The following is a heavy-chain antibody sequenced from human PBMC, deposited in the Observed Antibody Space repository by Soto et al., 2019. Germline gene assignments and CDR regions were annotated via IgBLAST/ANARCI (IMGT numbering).Heavy chain of an antibody. J-gene: IGHJ4*02. CDR1: GGSISSSSCY. CDR2: IYYSGST. D-gene: IGHD3-10*01. CDR3: ARRPLVRGIIPYYFDS. Sequence: SETLSLTCTVSGGSISSSSCYWGWIRQPPGKGLEWIGSIYYSGSTYYNPSLKSRVTISVDTSKNQFSLKLSSVTAADTAVYFCARRPLVRGIIPYYFDSWGQGTLVTVSS. V-gene: IGHV4-39*01.